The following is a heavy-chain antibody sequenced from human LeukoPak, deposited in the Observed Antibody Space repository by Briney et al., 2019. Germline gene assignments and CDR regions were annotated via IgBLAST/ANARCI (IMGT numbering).Heavy chain of an antibody. CDR2: INHSGST. J-gene: IGHJ6*02. CDR1: GGSFSGYY. D-gene: IGHD2-21*02. V-gene: IGHV4-34*01. CDR3: ATGDFMTQGYYYYGMDV. Sequence: PSETLSLTCAVYGGSFSGYYWSWIRQPPGKGLEWIGEINHSGSTNYNPSLKSRVTISVDTSKNQFSLKLSSVTAADTAVYYCATGDFMTQGYYYYGMDVWGQGTTVTVSS.